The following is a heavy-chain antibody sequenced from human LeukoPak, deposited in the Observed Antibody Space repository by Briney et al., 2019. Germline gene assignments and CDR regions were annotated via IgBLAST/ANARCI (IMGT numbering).Heavy chain of an antibody. J-gene: IGHJ4*02. V-gene: IGHV1-2*02. Sequence: ASVKVSCKASGYTFTGYYMHWVRQAPGQGLEWMGWINPNSGGTNYAQKFQGRVTITADKSTSTAYMELSSLRSEDTAVYYCARLGSDSMVRGILWGQGTLVTVSS. CDR1: GYTFTGYY. CDR3: ARLGSDSMVRGIL. D-gene: IGHD3-10*01. CDR2: INPNSGGT.